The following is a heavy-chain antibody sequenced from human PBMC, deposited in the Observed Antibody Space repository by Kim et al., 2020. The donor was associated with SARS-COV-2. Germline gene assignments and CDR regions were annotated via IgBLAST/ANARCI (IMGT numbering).Heavy chain of an antibody. CDR3: AKDLTIGFGELYCVDY. V-gene: IGHV3-23*01. CDR2: ISGSGGSI. Sequence: GGSLRLSCAASGFTFSNYVMTWVRQAPGKGLEWVSAISGSGGSINYADSVKGRFTVSRDNSKNTLFLQMNRLRAEDTAVYYCAKDLTIGFGELYCVDYWRQGPLVVVS. CDR1: GFTFSNYV. J-gene: IGHJ4*02. D-gene: IGHD3-10*01.